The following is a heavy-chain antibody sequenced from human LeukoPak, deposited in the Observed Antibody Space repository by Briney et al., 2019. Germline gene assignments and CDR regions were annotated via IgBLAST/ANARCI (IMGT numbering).Heavy chain of an antibody. CDR1: GYTFTSNG. D-gene: IGHD6-19*01. J-gene: IGHJ4*02. CDR3: ARVGSGWLSFDY. V-gene: IGHV1-18*01. CDR2: ISAYNGNT. Sequence: ASVKVSCKASGYTFTSNGISWVRQAPGQGLEWMGWISAYNGNTNYAQRLQGRVTMTTDTSTSTAYMELRSLRSDDTAVYYCARVGSGWLSFDYWGQGTLVTVSS.